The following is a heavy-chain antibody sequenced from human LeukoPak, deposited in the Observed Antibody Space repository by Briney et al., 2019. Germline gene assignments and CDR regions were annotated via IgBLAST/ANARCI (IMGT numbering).Heavy chain of an antibody. D-gene: IGHD3-10*01. CDR2: TYYRSKWYN. V-gene: IGHV6-1*01. Sequence: SQTLSLTCAISGDSVSSNSAAWNWIRQSPSRGLEWLGRTYYRSKWYNDYAASVKSRITINPDTSKNQFSLQLNSVTPEDTAVYYCTTGARITMVRGVMILAEYFQHWGQGTLVTVSS. CDR3: TTGARITMVRGVMILAEYFQH. J-gene: IGHJ1*01. CDR1: GDSVSSNSAA.